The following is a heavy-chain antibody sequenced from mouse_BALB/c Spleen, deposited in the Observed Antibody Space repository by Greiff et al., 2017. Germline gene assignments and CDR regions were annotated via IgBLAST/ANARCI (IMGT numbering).Heavy chain of an antibody. Sequence: VQVVESGGDLVKPGGSLKLSCAASGFTFSSYGMSWVRQTPDKRLEWVATISSGGSYTYYPDSVKGRFTISRDNAKNTLYLQMSSLKSEDTAMYYCARVAYYGNYVGDYYAMDYWGQGTSVTVSS. CDR1: GFTFSSYG. D-gene: IGHD2-10*01. V-gene: IGHV5-6*01. CDR3: ARVAYYGNYVGDYYAMDY. J-gene: IGHJ4*01. CDR2: ISSGGSYT.